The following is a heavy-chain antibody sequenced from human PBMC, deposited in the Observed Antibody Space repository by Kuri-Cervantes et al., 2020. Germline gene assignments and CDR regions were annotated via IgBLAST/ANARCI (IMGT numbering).Heavy chain of an antibody. J-gene: IGHJ4*02. Sequence: GESLKISCAASGFTFSSYGMHWVRQAPGKGLEWVAVIWYDGSEKYYVDSVKGRFTVSRDNSKNTLYLQMNSLRAEDTAVYYCAKEEGAYCGGDCYSPYGYWGQGTLVTVSS. V-gene: IGHV3-30*02. CDR1: GFTFSSYG. D-gene: IGHD2-21*02. CDR2: IWYDGSEK. CDR3: AKEEGAYCGGDCYSPYGY.